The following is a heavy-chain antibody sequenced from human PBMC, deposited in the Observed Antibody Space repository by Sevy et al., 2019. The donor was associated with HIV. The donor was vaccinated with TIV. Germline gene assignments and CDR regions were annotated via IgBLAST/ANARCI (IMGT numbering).Heavy chain of an antibody. V-gene: IGHV3-23*01. Sequence: GGSLRLSCAASGFTFSSYAMNWVRQAPGKGLEWVSGISGSGGSGDKTNYADSVKGRFTISRDDSKNSLYLKLNSLRAEDTAIYYCARKYDSSGYFDYWGHGTLVTVSS. CDR1: GFTFSSYA. CDR2: ISGSGGSGDKT. CDR3: ARKYDSSGYFDY. D-gene: IGHD3-22*01. J-gene: IGHJ5*01.